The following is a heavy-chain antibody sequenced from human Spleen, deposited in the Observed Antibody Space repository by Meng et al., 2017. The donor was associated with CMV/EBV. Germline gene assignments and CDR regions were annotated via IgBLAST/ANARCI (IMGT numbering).Heavy chain of an antibody. Sequence: SETLSLTCTVSGGSISNYYWSWIRQPPGKGLEWIGYIYYSGSTNYNPSLKRRVTISVDTSKNQFSLKLSSVTAADTAVYYCVSSSNPYYYYGMDVWGQGTTVTVSS. D-gene: IGHD4-11*01. V-gene: IGHV4-59*01. CDR2: IYYSGST. CDR1: GGSISNYY. J-gene: IGHJ6*02. CDR3: VSSSNPYYYYGMDV.